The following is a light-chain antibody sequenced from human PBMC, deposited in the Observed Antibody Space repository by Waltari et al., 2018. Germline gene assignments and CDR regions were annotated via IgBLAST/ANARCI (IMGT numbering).Light chain of an antibody. CDR3: QSYDSSLSGSDVV. CDR1: SSNIGAHYD. Sequence: QSVLTQPPSVSGAPGQRVTLSCTGSSSNIGAHYDVHWYRQLPGTAPKLLIFGNCNRPSGVPDRFSGSKSGTSASLAITGLQAEDEADYYCQSYDSSLSGSDVVFGGGTKLTVL. J-gene: IGLJ2*01. CDR2: GNC. V-gene: IGLV1-40*01.